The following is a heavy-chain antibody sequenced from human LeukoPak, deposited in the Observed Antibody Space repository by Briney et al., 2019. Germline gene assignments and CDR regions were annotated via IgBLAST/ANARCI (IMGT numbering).Heavy chain of an antibody. Sequence: PGGSLRLSCAASGFTFDDYAMHWVRQAPGKGLEWVSGISWNSGSIGYADSVKGRFTISRDNAKNSLYLQMNSLRAEDMALYYCAKAYCGGDCYWFDYWGQGTLVTVSS. J-gene: IGHJ4*02. CDR3: AKAYCGGDCYWFDY. V-gene: IGHV3-9*03. CDR2: ISWNSGSI. D-gene: IGHD2-21*02. CDR1: GFTFDDYA.